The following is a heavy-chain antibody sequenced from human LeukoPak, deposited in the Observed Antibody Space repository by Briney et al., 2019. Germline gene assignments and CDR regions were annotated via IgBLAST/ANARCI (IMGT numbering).Heavy chain of an antibody. CDR2: ISDSGGST. Sequence: GGSLTLSFPASGFPFISYVWHWVGQPPGKGRDYVSPISDSGGSTYYADSVKGRFTISRDNSKNTLYLQMSSLRAEDTAVYFCVGGYSFGPYGMDVWGQGTTVTVSS. CDR3: VGGYSFGPYGMDV. V-gene: IGHV3-64D*09. CDR1: GFPFISYV. D-gene: IGHD2-15*01. J-gene: IGHJ6*02.